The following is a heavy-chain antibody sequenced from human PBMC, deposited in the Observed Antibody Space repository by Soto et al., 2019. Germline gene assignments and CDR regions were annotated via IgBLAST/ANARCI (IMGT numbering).Heavy chain of an antibody. Sequence: SETLSLTCTVSGGSISSSSYYWGWFRQPPGKGLEWIGSIYYSGSTYYNPSLKSRVTISVDTSKNQFSLKLSSVTAADTAVYYCATLWFGEGNYWGQGTLVRVSS. CDR2: IYYSGST. D-gene: IGHD3-10*01. V-gene: IGHV4-39*01. CDR1: GGSISSSSYY. CDR3: ATLWFGEGNY. J-gene: IGHJ4*02.